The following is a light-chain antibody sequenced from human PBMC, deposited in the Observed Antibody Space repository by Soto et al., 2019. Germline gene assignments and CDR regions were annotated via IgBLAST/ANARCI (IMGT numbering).Light chain of an antibody. CDR2: VAS. Sequence: DIQMTQSPSSLSASVGDSVSITCRTSQTINNYLNWYQQKPGKAPKLLIYVASTLQGGVPSRFSGSGSGTEFSLTISSLQPEYSATYYCQQSYSTLFTFGPGTKVDVK. CDR3: QQSYSTLFT. CDR1: QTINNY. J-gene: IGKJ3*01. V-gene: IGKV1-39*01.